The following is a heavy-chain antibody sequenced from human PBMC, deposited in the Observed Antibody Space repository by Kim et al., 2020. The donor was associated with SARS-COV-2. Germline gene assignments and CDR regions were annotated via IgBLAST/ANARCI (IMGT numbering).Heavy chain of an antibody. Sequence: GGSLRLSCVASGFTFSRYRMSWVRLAPGKGLEWVANINGGGREKTYVDSVKGRFTISRDNAKNSLYLQMDSLRVEDTALYYCARGAFYHEFWGQGTLVTGPS. J-gene: IGHJ4*02. CDR3: ARGAFYHEF. V-gene: IGHV3-7*03. D-gene: IGHD3-10*01. CDR1: GFTFSRYR. CDR2: INGGGREK.